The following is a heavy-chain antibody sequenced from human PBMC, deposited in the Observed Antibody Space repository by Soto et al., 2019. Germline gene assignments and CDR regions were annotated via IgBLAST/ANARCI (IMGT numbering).Heavy chain of an antibody. D-gene: IGHD3-10*01. Sequence: ASVKVSCKASGYTFTSYYPHWVRQAPGQGLEWLGIINPIGGSTTYAQKFQDRVTMTRDTSTTTVYMELSSLRSEGTAVYYCARSEQFYGSGSYYANWFDPWGQGTLVTVSS. CDR2: INPIGGST. J-gene: IGHJ5*02. CDR1: GYTFTSYY. CDR3: ARSEQFYGSGSYYANWFDP. V-gene: IGHV1-46*01.